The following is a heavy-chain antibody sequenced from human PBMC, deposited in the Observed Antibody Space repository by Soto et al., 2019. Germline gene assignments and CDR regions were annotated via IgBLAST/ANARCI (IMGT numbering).Heavy chain of an antibody. CDR3: AKDSLGYYYMDV. J-gene: IGHJ6*03. CDR1: GFTFDDYA. V-gene: IGHV3-9*01. CDR2: ISWNSGSI. Sequence: GGSLRLSCAASGFTFDDYAMHWVRQAPGKGLEWVSGISWNSGSIGYADSVKGRFTISRDNAKNSLYLQMTSLRAEDTALYYCAKDSLGYYYMDVWGKGTTVTVSS. D-gene: IGHD7-27*01.